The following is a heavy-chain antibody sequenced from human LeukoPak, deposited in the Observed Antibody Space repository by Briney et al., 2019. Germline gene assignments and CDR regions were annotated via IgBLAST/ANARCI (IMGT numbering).Heavy chain of an antibody. D-gene: IGHD3-9*01. CDR2: FDPEDGET. Sequence: ASVKVSCKVSGYTLTELSMHWVRQAPGKGLEWMGGFDPEDGETIYAQKFQGRVTMTEDTSTDTAYMELSSLRSEDTAVYYCARSQTYYDILLTHDPIDYWGQGTLVTVSS. CDR3: ARSQTYYDILLTHDPIDY. J-gene: IGHJ4*02. V-gene: IGHV1-24*01. CDR1: GYTLTELS.